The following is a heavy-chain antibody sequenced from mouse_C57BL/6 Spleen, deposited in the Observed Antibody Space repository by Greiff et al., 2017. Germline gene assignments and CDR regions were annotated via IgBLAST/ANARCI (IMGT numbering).Heavy chain of an antibody. CDR2: INPNYGTT. J-gene: IGHJ2*01. Sequence: VQLQQSGPELVKPGASVKISCKASGYSFTDYNMNWVKQSNGKSLEWIGVINPNYGTTSYNQKFKGKATLTVVQSSSTAYMQLNSLTSEDSAVYYCAREDITTVVATQGYFDYWGQGTTLTVSS. CDR3: AREDITTVVATQGYFDY. CDR1: GYSFTDYN. V-gene: IGHV1-39*01. D-gene: IGHD1-1*01.